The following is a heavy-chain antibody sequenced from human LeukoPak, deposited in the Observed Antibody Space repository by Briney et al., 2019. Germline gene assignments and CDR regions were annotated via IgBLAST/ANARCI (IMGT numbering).Heavy chain of an antibody. D-gene: IGHD2-21*01. CDR2: IYYSGST. J-gene: IGHJ3*02. CDR3: ARGMVNPFGI. CDR1: GGSISSYY. V-gene: IGHV4-59*01. Sequence: SETLSLTCTVSGGSISSYYWSRIRQPPGKGLEWIGYIYYSGSTNYNPSLKSRVTISVDTSKNQFSLKLSSVTAADTAVYYCARGMVNPFGIWGQGTMVTVSS.